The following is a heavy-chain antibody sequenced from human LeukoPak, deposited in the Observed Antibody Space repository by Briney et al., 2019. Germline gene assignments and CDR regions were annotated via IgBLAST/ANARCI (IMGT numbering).Heavy chain of an antibody. V-gene: IGHV3-21*01. D-gene: IGHD5-18*01. J-gene: IGHJ5*02. CDR2: ISSSSSYI. CDR3: ARGLYTYGPNNWFDP. Sequence: PGGSLRLSCAASGFTFSSYSMNWVRQAPGKGLEWVSSISSSSSYIYYADSVKGRFTISRDNAKNSLYLQMNSLRAEDTAVYYCARGLYTYGPNNWFDPWGQGTLVTVSS. CDR1: GFTFSSYS.